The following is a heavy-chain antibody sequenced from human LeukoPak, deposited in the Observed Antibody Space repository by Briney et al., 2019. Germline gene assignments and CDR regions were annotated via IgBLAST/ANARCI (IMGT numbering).Heavy chain of an antibody. D-gene: IGHD2-21*02. V-gene: IGHV4-59*12. Sequence: SETLSLTCTVSGGSISSYYWSWIRQPPGKGLEWIGYIYYSGNTNYNPSLKSRVTISVDKSKNQFSLKLSSVTAADTAVYYCARVGGGDSSQRVIIWGQGTLVTVSS. CDR1: GGSISSYY. J-gene: IGHJ4*02. CDR3: ARVGGGDSSQRVII. CDR2: IYYSGNT.